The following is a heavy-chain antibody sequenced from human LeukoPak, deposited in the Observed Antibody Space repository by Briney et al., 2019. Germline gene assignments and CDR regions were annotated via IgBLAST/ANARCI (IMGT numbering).Heavy chain of an antibody. J-gene: IGHJ4*02. Sequence: GGSLRLSCAASGFTFSSYWMHWVRQAPGKGLVWVSHITSDGSTTSYADSVKGRFTISRDNAKNMVYLQMNRLRVEDTAVYYCARGYYGLAYWGQGSLVTVSS. CDR2: ITSDGSTT. D-gene: IGHD4-17*01. V-gene: IGHV3-74*01. CDR1: GFTFSSYW. CDR3: ARGYYGLAY.